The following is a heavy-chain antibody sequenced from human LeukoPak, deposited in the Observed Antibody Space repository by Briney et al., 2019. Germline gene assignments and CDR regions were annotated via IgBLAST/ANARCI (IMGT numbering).Heavy chain of an antibody. J-gene: IGHJ6*02. CDR2: ISGSGGTT. CDR1: GFTFSDYA. D-gene: IGHD2-2*01. Sequence: GGSLRLSCAASGFTFSDYAVHWVRQAPGKGLEWVSVISGSGGTTYYADSVKGRFTISRDNSKKTLYLQMNSLRAEDTAVYYCAKDTTTIVVPAYGMDVWGQGTTVTVSS. CDR3: AKDTTTIVVPAYGMDV. V-gene: IGHV3-23*01.